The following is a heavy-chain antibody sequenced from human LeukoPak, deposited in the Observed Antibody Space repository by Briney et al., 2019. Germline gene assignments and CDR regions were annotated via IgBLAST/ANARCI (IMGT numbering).Heavy chain of an antibody. J-gene: IGHJ4*02. CDR1: GGSISSSSYY. Sequence: PETLSLTCTVSGGSISSSSYYWGWIRQPPGKGLEWIGSIYYSGSTYYNPSLKSRVTISVDTSKNQFSLKLSSVTAADTAVYYCAAMVPSIDYWGQGTLVTVSS. CDR3: AAMVPSIDY. V-gene: IGHV4-39*01. D-gene: IGHD5-18*01. CDR2: IYYSGST.